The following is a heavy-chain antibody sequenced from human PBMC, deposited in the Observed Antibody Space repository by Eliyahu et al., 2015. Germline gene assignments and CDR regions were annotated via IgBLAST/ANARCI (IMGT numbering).Heavy chain of an antibody. V-gene: IGHV3-15*01. CDR2: IKSRSEGGTT. Sequence: EVQLVESGGGLVKPGGSLRLSCAASGFTFNNAWMSWVRQAPGKGLEWVGRIKSRSEGGTTDYGAPVKGRFTISRDDSKNTLYLQMNSLKSEDTAVYYCTGQIAVAGTGFDYWGQGTLVTVSS. D-gene: IGHD6-19*01. J-gene: IGHJ4*02. CDR1: GFTFNNAW. CDR3: TGQIAVAGTGFDY.